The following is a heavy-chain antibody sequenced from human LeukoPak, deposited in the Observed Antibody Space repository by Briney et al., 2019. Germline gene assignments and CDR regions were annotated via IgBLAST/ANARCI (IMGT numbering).Heavy chain of an antibody. Sequence: GGSLRLSCAASGFTFSSYSMNWVRQAPGKGLEWVSSISSSSSYIYYADSVRGRFTISRDNAKNSLYLQMNSLRAEDTAVYYCARERGREDCSGGSCPLDAFDIWGQGTMVTVSS. V-gene: IGHV3-21*01. CDR2: ISSSSSYI. CDR1: GFTFSSYS. J-gene: IGHJ3*02. D-gene: IGHD2-15*01. CDR3: ARERGREDCSGGSCPLDAFDI.